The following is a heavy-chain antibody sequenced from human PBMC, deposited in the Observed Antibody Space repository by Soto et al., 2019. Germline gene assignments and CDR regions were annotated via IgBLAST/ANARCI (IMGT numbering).Heavy chain of an antibody. V-gene: IGHV1-46*03. CDR3: ARVYCSGGSCYSIDY. CDR2: INPSGGST. D-gene: IGHD2-15*01. J-gene: IGHJ4*02. CDR1: GYTFTSYY. Sequence: ASVKVSCKASGYTFTSYYMHWVRQAPGQGLEWMGIINPSGGSTSYAQKFQGRVTMTRDTSTSTVYMELSSLRSEDTSVYYCARVYCSGGSCYSIDYWGQGTLVTVSS.